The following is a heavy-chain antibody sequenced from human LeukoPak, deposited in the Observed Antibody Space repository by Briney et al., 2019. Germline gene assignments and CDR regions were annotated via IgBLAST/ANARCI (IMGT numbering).Heavy chain of an antibody. CDR3: ARQSVGVVVPAAAFDI. CDR2: IYPGDSDT. J-gene: IGHJ3*02. CDR1: GYSFTSYW. V-gene: IGHV5-51*01. Sequence: GESLKISCNGSGYSFTSYWIGWVRQMPGKGLEWMGIIYPGDSDTRYSPSFQGQVTISADKSISTAYLQWSSLKASDTAMYYCARQSVGVVVPAAAFDIWGQGTMVTVST. D-gene: IGHD2-2*01.